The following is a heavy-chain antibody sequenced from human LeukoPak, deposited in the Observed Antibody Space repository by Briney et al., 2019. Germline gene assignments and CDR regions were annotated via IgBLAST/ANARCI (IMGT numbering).Heavy chain of an antibody. CDR1: GGTFSSYA. V-gene: IGHV1-69*04. D-gene: IGHD5-18*01. J-gene: IGHJ4*02. CDR2: IIPILGIA. CDR3: ARVNVDTAMVTGFDY. Sequence: GASVKVSCKASGGTFSSYAISWVRQAPGQGLEWMGRIIPILGIANYAQKFQGRVTITADESTSTAYMELSSLRSEDTAVYYCARVNVDTAMVTGFDYWGQGTLVTVSS.